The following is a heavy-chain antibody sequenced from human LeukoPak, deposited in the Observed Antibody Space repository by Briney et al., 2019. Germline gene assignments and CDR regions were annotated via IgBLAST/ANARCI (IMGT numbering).Heavy chain of an antibody. Sequence: PGGSPRLSCAASGFTFSSYAMSWVRQAPGKGLEWVSAISGVGGDTYYADSVKGRFTISRDYFKNTLYLQMNSLRAEDTAVYYCAKGSSSGRPYYFDYWGQGTLVTVSS. V-gene: IGHV3-23*01. CDR1: GFTFSSYA. D-gene: IGHD3-22*01. CDR3: AKGSSSGRPYYFDY. J-gene: IGHJ4*02. CDR2: ISGVGGDT.